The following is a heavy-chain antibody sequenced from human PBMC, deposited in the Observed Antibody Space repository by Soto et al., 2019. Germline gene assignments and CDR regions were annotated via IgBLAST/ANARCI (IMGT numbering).Heavy chain of an antibody. Sequence: GGSLRLSCAASGFTFTSYSMSWVRQAPGKGLEWVSVIYSGGSTYYADSVKGRFTISRDNSKNTLYLQMNSLRAEDTAVYYCASYKWNDVWGQGTLVTVSS. CDR3: ASYKWNDV. CDR2: IYSGGST. J-gene: IGHJ4*02. D-gene: IGHD1-20*01. CDR1: GFTFTSYS. V-gene: IGHV3-66*01.